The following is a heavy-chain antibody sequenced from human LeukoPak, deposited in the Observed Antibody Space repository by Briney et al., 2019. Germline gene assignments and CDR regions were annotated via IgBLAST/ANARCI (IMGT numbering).Heavy chain of an antibody. CDR2: IKQDGSEK. Sequence: GGSLRLSCAASGFTFSSYWMSWVRQAPGKGLEWVANIKQDGSEKHYVDSVKGRFTISRDNAKNSLYLQMNSLRAEDTAVYYCASNSYYDYVWGSTLDPWGQGTLVTVSS. CDR3: ASNSYYDYVWGSTLDP. V-gene: IGHV3-7*03. J-gene: IGHJ5*02. D-gene: IGHD3-16*01. CDR1: GFTFSSYW.